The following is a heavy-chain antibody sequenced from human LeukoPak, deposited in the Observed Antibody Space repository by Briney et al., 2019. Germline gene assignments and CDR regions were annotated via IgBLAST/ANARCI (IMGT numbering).Heavy chain of an antibody. CDR1: GFTVSTNN. V-gene: IGHV3-53*01. CDR2: IFRDDTT. D-gene: IGHD3-22*01. Sequence: GGPLRLSCAASGFTVSTNNMSWVGQAPGKGLEWVSVIFRDDTTYYADSVKGRFTISRDNPKNTLFLQMSSLRAEDTAVYYCATAAYDSGSYIVNHDYWGQGTLVTVSS. CDR3: ATAAYDSGSYIVNHDY. J-gene: IGHJ4*02.